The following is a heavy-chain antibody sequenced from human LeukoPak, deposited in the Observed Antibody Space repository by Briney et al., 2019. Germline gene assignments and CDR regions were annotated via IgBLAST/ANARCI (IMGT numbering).Heavy chain of an antibody. CDR3: AKSSGYYYYFDY. D-gene: IGHD3-22*01. CDR2: ISSSDGST. Sequence: GGSLRLSCAASGFTFSSSAMSWVRQVPGKGLEWVSGISSSDGSTNYADSVRGRFTISRDNSKNTLYLQMNSLRAEDTAVYYCAKSSGYYYYFDYWGQGTLVTVSS. V-gene: IGHV3-23*01. J-gene: IGHJ4*02. CDR1: GFTFSSSA.